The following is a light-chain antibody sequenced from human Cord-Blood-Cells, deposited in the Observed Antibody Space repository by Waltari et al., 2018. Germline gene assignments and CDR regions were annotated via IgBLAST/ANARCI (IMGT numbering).Light chain of an antibody. J-gene: IGKJ1*01. V-gene: IGKV3-15*01. CDR2: GAS. Sequence: EIVMTQSPATLSVSPGERATLSCRASQSVSSNLAWYQQKPGQAPRLLIYGASTSAPLLPSRFSGSGSGTEFTLTISSLQSEDFAVYYCQQYNNWPRTFGQGTKVEIK. CDR1: QSVSSN. CDR3: QQYNNWPRT.